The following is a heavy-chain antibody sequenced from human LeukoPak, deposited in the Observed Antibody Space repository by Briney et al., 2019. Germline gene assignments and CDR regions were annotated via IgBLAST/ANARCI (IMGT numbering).Heavy chain of an antibody. V-gene: IGHV3-11*04. CDR3: ARCPTVTRYYYYMDV. D-gene: IGHD4-17*01. CDR2: ISSSGSTI. Sequence: GGSLRLSCAASGFTFSDYYMSWIRQAPGKGLEWVSYISSSGSTIYYADSVKGRFTISRDNAKNSLYLQMNSLRAEDTAVYYCARCPTVTRYYYYMDVWGKGTTVTVSS. CDR1: GFTFSDYY. J-gene: IGHJ6*03.